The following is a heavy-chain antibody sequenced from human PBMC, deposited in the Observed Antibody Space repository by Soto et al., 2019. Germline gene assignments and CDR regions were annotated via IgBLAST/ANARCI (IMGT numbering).Heavy chain of an antibody. V-gene: IGHV1-2*04. Sequence: ASVKVSCKASGYTFSSYAMHWVRQAPGQGLEWMGWINPNSGGTNYAQKFQGWVTMTRDTSISTAYMELSRLRSDDTAVYYCARGPIYYDSSGYYTDWGQGTLVTVSS. J-gene: IGHJ4*02. D-gene: IGHD3-22*01. CDR2: INPNSGGT. CDR1: GYTFSSYA. CDR3: ARGPIYYDSSGYYTD.